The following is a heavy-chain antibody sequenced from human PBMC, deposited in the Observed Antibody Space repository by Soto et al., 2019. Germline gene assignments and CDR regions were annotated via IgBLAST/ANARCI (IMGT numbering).Heavy chain of an antibody. CDR3: AKLGRGGGDDDMDV. V-gene: IGHV1-69*06. Sequence: QVRLVQSGAEVKEPGSSVKISCKATGGTFTNYAFSWVRQAPGQGLEWMGGIIPFFGSSNYPHKFQGRDTHTAHKSTSTAYMELSSLRSEDRAVYYCAKLGRGGGDDDMDVWGQGTTLIVSS. D-gene: IGHD3-16*01. J-gene: IGHJ6*02. CDR1: GGTFTNYA. CDR2: IIPFFGSS.